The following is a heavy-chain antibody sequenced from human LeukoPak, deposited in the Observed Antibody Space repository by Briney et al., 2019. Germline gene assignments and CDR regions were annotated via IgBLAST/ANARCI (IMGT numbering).Heavy chain of an antibody. V-gene: IGHV4-4*09. J-gene: IGHJ6*03. D-gene: IGHD2-21*02. CDR2: IYSSETT. CDR3: ARHFPYCGGDCPYYYMDV. CDR1: GASISSDY. Sequence: SETLSLTCSVSGASISSDYWSWIRQPPGKGLEWIGNIYSSETTKYNPSLRSRATISGDTSKNQFSLKLSSVTAADAAVYYCARHFPYCGGDCPYYYMDVWGKGTTVTVSS.